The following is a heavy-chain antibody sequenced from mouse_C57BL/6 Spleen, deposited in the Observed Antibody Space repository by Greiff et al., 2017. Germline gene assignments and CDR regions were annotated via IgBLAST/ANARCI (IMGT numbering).Heavy chain of an antibody. CDR3: ARRGGGLLLREWYFDV. V-gene: IGHV1-67*01. D-gene: IGHD1-1*01. J-gene: IGHJ1*03. Sequence: QVQLQQSGPELVRPGVSVKISCKGSGYTFTDYAMHWVNQSHAKILEWIGVISTYYGDASYNQKFKDKATLAVDKSASTAYMELARLTSEDSAVYYCARRGGGLLLREWYFDVWGTGTTVTVSS. CDR1: GYTFTDYA. CDR2: ISTYYGDA.